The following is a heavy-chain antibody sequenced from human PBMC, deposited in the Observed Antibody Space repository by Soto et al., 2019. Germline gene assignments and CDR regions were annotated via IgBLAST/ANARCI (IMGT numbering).Heavy chain of an antibody. CDR3: AKDSAYSGYDGRKYYFDY. V-gene: IGHV3-23*01. CDR1: GFTFSSYA. J-gene: IGHJ4*02. Sequence: PGGSLRLSCAASGFTFSSYAMSWVRQAPGKGLEWVSAISGSGGSTYYADSVKGRFTISRDNSKNTLYLQMNSLRAEDTAVYYCAKDSAYSGYDGRKYYFDYWGQGTLVTVS. CDR2: ISGSGGST. D-gene: IGHD5-12*01.